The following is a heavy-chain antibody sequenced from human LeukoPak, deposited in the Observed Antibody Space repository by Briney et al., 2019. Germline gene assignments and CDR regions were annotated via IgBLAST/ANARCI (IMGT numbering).Heavy chain of an antibody. J-gene: IGHJ4*02. CDR3: ATPLWFGELWGAFDY. V-gene: IGHV3-7*03. CDR1: GFTFSSYR. Sequence: GGSLRLSCAASGFTFSSYRMNWVRQAPGKGLEWVANIKQDGSEKYYVDSVKGRFTISRDNAKNSLYLQMNSLRAEDTAVYYCATPLWFGELWGAFDYWGQGTLVTVSS. CDR2: IKQDGSEK. D-gene: IGHD3-10*01.